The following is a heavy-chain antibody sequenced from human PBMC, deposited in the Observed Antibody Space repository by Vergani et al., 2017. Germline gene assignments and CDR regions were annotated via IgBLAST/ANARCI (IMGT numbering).Heavy chain of an antibody. CDR3: ALGGFGELSTFDY. J-gene: IGHJ4*02. V-gene: IGHV3-23*01. Sequence: EVQLLESGGGLVQPGGSLRLSCAASGFTFSSYAMSWVRQAPGKGLEWVSAISGSGGSTYYADSVKGRFTICRDNSKNPLYLQMNSLRAEDTAVYYCALGGFGELSTFDYWGQGTLGTVSS. CDR2: ISGSGGST. D-gene: IGHD3-10*01. CDR1: GFTFSSYA.